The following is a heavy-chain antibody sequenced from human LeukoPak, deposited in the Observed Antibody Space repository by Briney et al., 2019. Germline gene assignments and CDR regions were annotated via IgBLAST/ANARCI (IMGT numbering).Heavy chain of an antibody. Sequence: PGGSLRLSCAASGFTFGSYGMHWARQAPGKGLEWVAVIWYDGSNKYYADSVKGRFTISRDNSKKTLYLQMNNLRAEDTAVYYCARKKRVDTDSIMVYYYYAMDVWGQGTTVTVSS. V-gene: IGHV3-33*01. D-gene: IGHD5-18*01. J-gene: IGHJ6*02. CDR1: GFTFGSYG. CDR3: ARKKRVDTDSIMVYYYYAMDV. CDR2: IWYDGSNK.